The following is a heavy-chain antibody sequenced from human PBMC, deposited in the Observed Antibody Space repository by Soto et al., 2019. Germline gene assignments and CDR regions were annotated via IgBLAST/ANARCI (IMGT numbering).Heavy chain of an antibody. CDR2: IYPGDSDT. Sequence: GESLKISCKGSGYSFTSYWIGGVRQMSGKGLAWMGIIYPGDSDTRYSPSFKGQVTISADKSISTAYLQWSSLKPSDTAMSYWAGSATIPKFLFSYLGKATLITVSS. CDR1: GYSFTSYW. CDR3: AGSATIPKFLFSY. J-gene: IGHJ4*02. V-gene: IGHV5-51*01. D-gene: IGHD5-12*01.